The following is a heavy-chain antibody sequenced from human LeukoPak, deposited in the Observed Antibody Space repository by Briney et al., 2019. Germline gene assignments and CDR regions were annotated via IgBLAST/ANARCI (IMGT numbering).Heavy chain of an antibody. D-gene: IGHD5-12*01. Sequence: PSETLSLTCTVSGGSISTYYWNWIRQPPGKGLEWIGNIYYSGSTNYNPSLKSRVTISVDTSKNQFSLRLSSVTAADTAVYYCTRDLGQWLLQGIFFDYWGQGTLVTVSS. J-gene: IGHJ4*02. V-gene: IGHV4-59*12. CDR1: GGSISTYY. CDR3: TRDLGQWLLQGIFFDY. CDR2: IYYSGST.